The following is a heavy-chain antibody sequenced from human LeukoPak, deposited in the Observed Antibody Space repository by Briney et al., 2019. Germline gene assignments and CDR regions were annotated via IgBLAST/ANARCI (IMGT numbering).Heavy chain of an antibody. J-gene: IGHJ5*02. D-gene: IGHD3-10*01. CDR3: AGQRITMVRGVIRGNWFDP. V-gene: IGHV4-38-2*02. CDR2: IYHSGST. Sequence: SETLSLTCTVSGYSISSGYYWGWIRQPPGKGLEWIGSIYHSGSTYYNPSLKSRVTISVDTSKNQFSLKLSSVTAADTAVYYCAGQRITMVRGVIRGNWFDPWDQGTLVTVSS. CDR1: GYSISSGYY.